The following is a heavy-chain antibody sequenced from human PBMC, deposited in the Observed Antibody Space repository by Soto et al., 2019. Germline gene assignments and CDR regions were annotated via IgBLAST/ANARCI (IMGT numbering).Heavy chain of an antibody. J-gene: IGHJ4*02. CDR2: ISGSGGST. CDR3: AKTLYDFWSGYYEYYFDY. CDR1: GFTFSSYA. D-gene: IGHD3-3*01. V-gene: IGHV3-23*01. Sequence: HPGGSLRLSCAASGFTFSSYAMSWVRQAPGKGLEWVSAISGSGGSTYYADSVKGRFTISRDNSKNTLYLQMNSLRAEDTAVYYCAKTLYDFWSGYYEYYFDYWGQGTRVTVAS.